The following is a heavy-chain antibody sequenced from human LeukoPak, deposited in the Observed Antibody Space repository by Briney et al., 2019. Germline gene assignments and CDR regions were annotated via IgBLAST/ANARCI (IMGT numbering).Heavy chain of an antibody. CDR2: IDNSGNT. J-gene: IGHJ4*02. Sequence: SETLSLTCSVSGGHIDSVYWNWIRQPPGKGLGWIGYIDNSGNTKYNPSLQSRITMSRDTSKKQFSLKLTSVTAADTAMYYCASGAGWLIDYWGQGTLVSVSS. CDR3: ASGAGWLIDY. D-gene: IGHD6-19*01. CDR1: GGHIDSVY. V-gene: IGHV4-4*08.